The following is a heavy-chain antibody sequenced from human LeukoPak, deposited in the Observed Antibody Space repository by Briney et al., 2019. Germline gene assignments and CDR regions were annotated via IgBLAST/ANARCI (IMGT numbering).Heavy chain of an antibody. CDR3: ARIHRYCSGGACYVLDN. V-gene: IGHV4-59*02. D-gene: IGHD2-15*01. Sequence: SETLSLTCVVSGGSVSGYYWGWIRQPPGRGLEWIGYVYYSGSTNYSPSFKSRITISVDTSRNQFSLQLSSVTAADTAVYYCARIHRYCSGGACYVLDNWGQGTLDAVSA. J-gene: IGHJ4*02. CDR2: VYYSGST. CDR1: GGSVSGYY.